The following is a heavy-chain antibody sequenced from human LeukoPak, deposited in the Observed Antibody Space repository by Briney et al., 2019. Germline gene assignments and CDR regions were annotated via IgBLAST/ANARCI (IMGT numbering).Heavy chain of an antibody. Sequence: SETLSLTCTVSGGSISSYYWSWIRQPPGKGLEWIGYIYYSGSTNYNPSLKSRVTISVDTSKNQFSLKLSSVTAADTAVYYCARQACSGGSRFPFDYWGQGTLVTVSS. J-gene: IGHJ4*02. D-gene: IGHD2-15*01. V-gene: IGHV4-59*08. CDR1: GGSISSYY. CDR2: IYYSGST. CDR3: ARQACSGGSRFPFDY.